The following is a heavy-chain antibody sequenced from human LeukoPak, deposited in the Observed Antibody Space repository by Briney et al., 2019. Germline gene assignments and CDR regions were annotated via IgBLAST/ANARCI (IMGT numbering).Heavy chain of an antibody. V-gene: IGHV3-30*03. Sequence: GRSLRLSCAASGFTFRNYGMQWVRQAPGKGLEWVALVSYDGGNQNYADSVKGRFTISRDNSKNTLYLQLNSLGAEDTAIYYCARDGDRGWFGESIWGQGTLVTVSS. CDR3: ARDGDRGWFGESI. J-gene: IGHJ4*02. CDR1: GFTFRNYG. D-gene: IGHD3-10*01. CDR2: VSYDGGNQ.